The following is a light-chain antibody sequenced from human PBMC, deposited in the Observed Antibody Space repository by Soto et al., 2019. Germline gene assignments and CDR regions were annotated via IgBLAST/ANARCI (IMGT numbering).Light chain of an antibody. V-gene: IGKV1-12*02. CDR3: QQANSFPFT. J-gene: IGKJ4*01. CDR2: AAS. CDR1: QGISRW. Sequence: DIQMTQSPSSVSASVGDRVTITYRASQGISRWLAWYQQKPGKVPKLLIYAASSLQSGVPSRFSGSGSGTDFTLTISSLQPEDFATYYCQQANSFPFTFGGGTKVEIK.